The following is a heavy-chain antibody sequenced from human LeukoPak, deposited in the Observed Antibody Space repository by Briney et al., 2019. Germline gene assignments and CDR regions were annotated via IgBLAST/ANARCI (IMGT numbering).Heavy chain of an antibody. V-gene: IGHV4-34*01. CDR2: INHSGST. D-gene: IGHD5-18*01. J-gene: IGHJ3*02. CDR1: GGSIRNYG. CDR3: AREGGYSYGYKSAFDI. Sequence: SETLSLTCTVSGGSIRNYGWNWIRQPPGKGLEWIGEINHSGSTNYNPSLKSRVTISVDTSKNQFSLKLSSVTAADTAVYYCAREGGYSYGYKSAFDIWGQGTMVTVSS.